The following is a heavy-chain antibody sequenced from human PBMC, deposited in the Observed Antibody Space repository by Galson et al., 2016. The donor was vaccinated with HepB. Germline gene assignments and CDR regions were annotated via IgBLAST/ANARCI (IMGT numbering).Heavy chain of an antibody. V-gene: IGHV3-7*03. CDR2: IKQDGNEE. D-gene: IGHD3-10*01. CDR1: GFTFSNYW. Sequence: SLRLSCAASGFTFSNYWMSWVRQAPGKGLEWVANIKQDGNEEYYVDSVKGRFTISRDNAKNSLYLQMNSLRAEDTAVYYCARRRGSGSHDYWGQGTLVTVSS. CDR3: ARRRGSGSHDY. J-gene: IGHJ4*02.